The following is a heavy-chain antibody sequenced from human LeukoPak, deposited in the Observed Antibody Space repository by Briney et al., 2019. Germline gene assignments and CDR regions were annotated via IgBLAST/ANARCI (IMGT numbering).Heavy chain of an antibody. Sequence: GASVKVSCKASGYTFTTYYMHWVLQAPGQGLEAMGVINPNVGSAAYAQTFQSRVTMTRDTSTRTVYMELSSLRSEDTAVYYCARTDNGDLDYWGAGTLGTVSS. D-gene: IGHD4/OR15-4a*01. V-gene: IGHV1-46*01. CDR3: ARTDNGDLDY. CDR2: INPNVGSA. CDR1: GYTFTTYY. J-gene: IGHJ4*02.